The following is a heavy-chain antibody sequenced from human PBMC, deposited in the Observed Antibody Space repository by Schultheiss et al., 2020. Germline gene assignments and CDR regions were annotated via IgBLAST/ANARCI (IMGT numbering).Heavy chain of an antibody. Sequence: GGSLTLSCAASGFTVSSNYMSWVRQAPGKGLEWVSVIYSGGSTYYADSVKGRFTISRDNSKNTLYLQMNSLRAEDTAVYYCAKGLVVVVAAPDYWGQGTLVTVSS. CDR2: IYSGGST. CDR3: AKGLVVVVAAPDY. CDR1: GFTVSSNY. V-gene: IGHV3-66*01. J-gene: IGHJ4*02. D-gene: IGHD2-15*01.